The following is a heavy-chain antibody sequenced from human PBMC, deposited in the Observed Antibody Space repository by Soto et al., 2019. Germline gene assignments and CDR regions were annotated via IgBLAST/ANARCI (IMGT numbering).Heavy chain of an antibody. J-gene: IGHJ4*02. CDR3: VEGLLENAVRACGS. D-gene: IGHD1-26*01. CDR2: ISSDGNNK. V-gene: IGHV3-30*18. CDR1: GFTFDSYG. Sequence: QVLLVESGGGVVQPGRSLRLSCAASGFTFDSYGMHWVRQAPGKGLEWVAVISSDGNNKYYADSVKGRFSIYRDNFNNILYLLMSSQRVEDTAGDYCVEGLLENAVRACGSWGQGRVVTVSS.